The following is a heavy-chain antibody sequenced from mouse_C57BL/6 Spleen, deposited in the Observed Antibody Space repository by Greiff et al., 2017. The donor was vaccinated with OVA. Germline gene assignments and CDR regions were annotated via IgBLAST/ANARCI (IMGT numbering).Heavy chain of an antibody. V-gene: IGHV1-50*01. CDR1: GYTFTSYW. J-gene: IGHJ1*03. CDR2: IDPSDSYT. CDR3: ARGGGSSYFYWYFDV. D-gene: IGHD1-1*01. Sequence: VQLQQSGAELVKPGASVTLSCKASGYTFTSYWMPWVKQRPGQGLEWIGEIDPSDSYTNYNQKFKGKATLTVDTSSSTAYMTLSSLTSEDSAVYYCARGGGSSYFYWYFDVWGTGTTVTVSS.